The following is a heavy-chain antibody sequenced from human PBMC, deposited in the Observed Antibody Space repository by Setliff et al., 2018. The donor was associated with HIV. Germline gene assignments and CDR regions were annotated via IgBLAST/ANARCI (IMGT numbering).Heavy chain of an antibody. J-gene: IGHJ3*02. CDR3: ARVFPPTRGAPFGIPPGAFDI. Sequence: PSETLSLTCTVSGDSIGDYYWNWIRQPAGKGLEWIGRVYASAYSNYNPSLRSRVTMSVDTSKNQFSLKLSSVTAADTAVYYCARVFPPTRGAPFGIPPGAFDIWGQGTMVTVSS. CDR1: GDSIGDYY. D-gene: IGHD2-21*01. V-gene: IGHV4-4*07. CDR2: VYASAYS.